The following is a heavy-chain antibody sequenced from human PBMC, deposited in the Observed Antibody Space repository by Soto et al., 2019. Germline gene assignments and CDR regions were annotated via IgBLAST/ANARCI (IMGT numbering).Heavy chain of an antibody. CDR1: GGPLRDIGHF. V-gene: IGHV4-31*03. J-gene: IGHJ5*01. CDR2: SSYAGAT. Sequence: PSETLSLTCTVSGGPLRDIGHFWTWLRQRPASALERVGYSSYAGATYYHPSLQSRAPISWETAKNQFSLTLNSMTAADTATRYSATAPAGRPLNRFASWGQRTMVTVSS. CDR3: ATAPAGRPLNRFAS. D-gene: IGHD1-20*01.